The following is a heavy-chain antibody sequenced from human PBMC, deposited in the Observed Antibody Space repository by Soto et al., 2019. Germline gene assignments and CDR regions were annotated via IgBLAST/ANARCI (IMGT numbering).Heavy chain of an antibody. J-gene: IGHJ6*02. CDR1: GFTLSSYD. Sequence: EVQLVESGGGLVQPGGSLRLSYAASGFTLSSYDIHWVRQATGEGLAWVSGIGSGGDTHYADSVKGRFIISREDGKNSLYLQMNNLRVWDTAVYYCTRKTPPTGMEVWGQGATVTVSS. V-gene: IGHV3-13*01. CDR3: TRKTPPTGMEV. CDR2: IGSGGDT. D-gene: IGHD3-9*01.